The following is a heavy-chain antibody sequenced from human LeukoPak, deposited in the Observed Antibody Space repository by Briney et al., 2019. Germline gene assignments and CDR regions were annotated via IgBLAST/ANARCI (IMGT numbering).Heavy chain of an antibody. CDR3: AKDRVVSREPAAFDV. CDR2: IRYDGSNK. Sequence: PGGSLRLSCAASGFTFSSYGMHWVRQAPGKGLEWVAFIRYDGSNKYYADSVKGRFTISRDNSKNTVHLQMNSLRAEDTALYYCAKDRVVSREPAAFDVWGQGIMVTVSS. V-gene: IGHV3-30*02. J-gene: IGHJ3*01. CDR1: GFTFSSYG. D-gene: IGHD2-15*01.